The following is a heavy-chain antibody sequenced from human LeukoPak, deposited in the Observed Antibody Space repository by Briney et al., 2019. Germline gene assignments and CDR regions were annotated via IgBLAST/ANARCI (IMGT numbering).Heavy chain of an antibody. CDR2: IYSGGST. J-gene: IGHJ4*02. V-gene: IGHV3-53*01. CDR1: GFPVSSNY. CDR3: AREGYYYDSSGRFDY. Sequence: PGGSLRLSCAASGFPVSSNYMSWVRQAPGKGLEWVSVIYSGGSTYYADSVKSRFTISRDNSKNTLYLQMNSLRAEDTAVYYCAREGYYYDSSGRFDYWGQGTLVTVSS. D-gene: IGHD3-22*01.